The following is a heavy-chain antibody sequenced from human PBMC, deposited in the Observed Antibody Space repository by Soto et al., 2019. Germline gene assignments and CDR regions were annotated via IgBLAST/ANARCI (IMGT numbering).Heavy chain of an antibody. Sequence: QTGGSLRLSCSASGFTFSSYAMHWVRQAPGKGLEYVSAISSNGGSTYYADSVKGRFTISRDNSKNTLYHQMSSLRDEDTTVYYCVKDQWGWLQGSAFDYWGQGTLVTAPQ. CDR1: GFTFSSYA. J-gene: IGHJ4*02. CDR2: ISSNGGST. V-gene: IGHV3-64D*08. CDR3: VKDQWGWLQGSAFDY. D-gene: IGHD5-12*01.